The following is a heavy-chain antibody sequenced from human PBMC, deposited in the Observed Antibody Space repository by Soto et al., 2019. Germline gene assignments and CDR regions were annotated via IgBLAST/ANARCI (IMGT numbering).Heavy chain of an antibody. CDR2: ISSSSSYI. J-gene: IGHJ6*02. CDR1: GFTFSSYS. Sequence: EVQLVESGGGLVKPGGSLRLSCAASGFTFSSYSMNWVRQAPGKGLEWVSSISSSSSYIYYADSVKGRFTISRDNAKNSRYLQMNSLRAEDTAVYYCARELEVVPAAMMGYYYYGMDVWGQGTTVTVSS. V-gene: IGHV3-21*01. D-gene: IGHD2-2*01. CDR3: ARELEVVPAAMMGYYYYGMDV.